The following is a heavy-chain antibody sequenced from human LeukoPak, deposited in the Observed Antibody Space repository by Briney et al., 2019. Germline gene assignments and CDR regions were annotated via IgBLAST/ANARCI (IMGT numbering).Heavy chain of an antibody. CDR1: SGSISSSNYY. D-gene: IGHD3-22*01. CDR2: ISTIGST. CDR3: ARLPGVNYYDSSGYYYGDYYYYYMDV. J-gene: IGHJ6*03. V-gene: IGHV4-61*02. Sequence: SETLSLTCTVSSGSISSSNYYWSWIRQPAGKGLEWIGRISTIGSTNYNPSLNSRVTISIDTSKNQFSLKLSSVTAADTAVYYCARLPGVNYYDSSGYYYGDYYYYYMDVWGKGTTVTISS.